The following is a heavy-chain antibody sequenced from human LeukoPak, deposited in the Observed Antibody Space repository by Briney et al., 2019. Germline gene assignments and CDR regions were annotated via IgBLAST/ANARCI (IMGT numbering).Heavy chain of an antibody. Sequence: SSETLSLTCTVSGGSVSSGSYYWSWIRQPPGKGLEWIGYIYYSGSTNYNPSLKSRVTISVDTSKNQFSLKLSSLTAADTAVYYCARYSSSWYDYWGQGTLVTVSS. CDR1: GGSVSSGSYY. CDR2: IYYSGST. V-gene: IGHV4-61*01. J-gene: IGHJ4*02. D-gene: IGHD6-13*01. CDR3: ARYSSSWYDY.